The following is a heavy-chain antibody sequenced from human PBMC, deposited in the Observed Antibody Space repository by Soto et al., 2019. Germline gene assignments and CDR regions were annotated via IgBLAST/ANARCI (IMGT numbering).Heavy chain of an antibody. J-gene: IGHJ4*02. Sequence: QVHLVQSGGEVKKPGASMKVSCKASGYTFTDYYIHWVRQAPGQGLEWMGWINPNTGGTSFAQKFLGGVTMTRDTSISTVYMELTTLKFDDTAMYFCARRVFRGALDYWGQGTLVTVSS. D-gene: IGHD4-17*01. V-gene: IGHV1-2*02. CDR3: ARRVFRGALDY. CDR1: GYTFTDYY. CDR2: INPNTGGT.